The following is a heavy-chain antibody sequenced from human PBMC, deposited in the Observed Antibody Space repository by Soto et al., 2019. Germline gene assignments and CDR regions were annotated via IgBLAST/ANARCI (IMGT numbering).Heavy chain of an antibody. D-gene: IGHD3-10*01. CDR2: TYYRSKWYN. V-gene: IGHV6-1*01. Sequence: SQTLSLTCAISGDSVSSNSAAWNWIRQSPSRGLEWLGRTYYRSKWYNDYAVSVKSRITINPDTSKNQFSLQLNSVTPEDTAVYYCARGYYGSGSYYNPIFDYWGQGTLVTVS. CDR1: GDSVSSNSAA. J-gene: IGHJ4*02. CDR3: ARGYYGSGSYYNPIFDY.